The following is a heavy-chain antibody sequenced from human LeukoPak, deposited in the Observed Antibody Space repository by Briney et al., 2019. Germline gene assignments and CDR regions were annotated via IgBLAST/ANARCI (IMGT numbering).Heavy chain of an antibody. CDR1: GYTLTELS. J-gene: IGHJ4*02. CDR2: FDPEDGET. V-gene: IGHV1-24*01. Sequence: EASVKVSCKVSGYTLTELSMHWVRQAPGKGLEWMGGFDPEDGETIYAQKFQGRVTMTEDTSTDTAYMELSSLRSEDTAVYYCATDKRGRYFDWLLYYWGQGTLVTVSS. CDR3: ATDKRGRYFDWLLYY. D-gene: IGHD3-9*01.